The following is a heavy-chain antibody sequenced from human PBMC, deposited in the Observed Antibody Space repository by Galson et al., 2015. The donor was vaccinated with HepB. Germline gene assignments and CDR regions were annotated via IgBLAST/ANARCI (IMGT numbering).Heavy chain of an antibody. J-gene: IGHJ6*02. Sequence: SLRLSCAASGFTFDDYAMHWVRQAPGKGLEWVSGISWNSGSIGYADSVKGRFTISRDNAKNSLYLQMNSLRAEDTALYYCAKDISYGYYYGMDVWGQGTTVTVSS. CDR1: GFTFDDYA. CDR2: ISWNSGSI. CDR3: AKDISYGYYYGMDV. D-gene: IGHD5-18*01. V-gene: IGHV3-9*01.